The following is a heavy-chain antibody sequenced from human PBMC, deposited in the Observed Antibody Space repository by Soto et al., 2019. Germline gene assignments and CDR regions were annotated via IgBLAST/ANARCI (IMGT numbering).Heavy chain of an antibody. Sequence: ASETLSLTCTVSGGSISSGGYYWSWIRQHPGKGLEWIGYIYYSGSTYYNPSLKSRVVISIDTSRNQFSLRLNSLTAADRAVYFCARGVTVFGLVSRFWFDPWGQGTVVTVSS. CDR1: GGSISSGGYY. CDR2: IYYSGST. CDR3: ARGVTVFGLVSRFWFDP. J-gene: IGHJ5*02. D-gene: IGHD3-3*01. V-gene: IGHV4-30-4*08.